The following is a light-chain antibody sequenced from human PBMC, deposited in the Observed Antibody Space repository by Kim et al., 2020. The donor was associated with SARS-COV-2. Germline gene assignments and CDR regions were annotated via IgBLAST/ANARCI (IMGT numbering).Light chain of an antibody. CDR1: QNISIW. J-gene: IGKJ1*01. Sequence: PSVGDSVPITCRASQNISIWLACFRQKSGKAAELLMYDASTLQRGVPSRLSGSGSWTEFTLTICSLQPEDVATYYCLHYTTSPLRFGQGTKVDIK. CDR3: LHYTTSPLR. V-gene: IGKV1-5*01. CDR2: DAS.